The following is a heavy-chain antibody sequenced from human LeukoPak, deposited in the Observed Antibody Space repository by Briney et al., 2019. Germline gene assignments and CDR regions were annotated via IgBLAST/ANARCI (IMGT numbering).Heavy chain of an antibody. V-gene: IGHV3-21*01. CDR2: ISSSSSYI. CDR3: ARDRREDYDILTGLGFSYYYGMDV. CDR1: GFTFSSYS. D-gene: IGHD3-9*01. Sequence: GGSLRLSCAASGFTFSSYSMNWVRQAPGKGLEWVSPISSSSSYIYYADSVKGRFTISRDNAKNSLYLQMNSLRAEDTAVYYCARDRREDYDILTGLGFSYYYGMDVWGQGTTVTVSS. J-gene: IGHJ6*02.